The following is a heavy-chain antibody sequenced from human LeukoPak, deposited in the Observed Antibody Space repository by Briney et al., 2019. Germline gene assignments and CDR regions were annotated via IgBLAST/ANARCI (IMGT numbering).Heavy chain of an antibody. Sequence: PGRSLRLSCAASGFTFSSYGMHWVRQAPGKGLEWVAVIWYDGSNKYYADSVKGRFTISRDNSKNTLYLQMNSLRAEDTAVYYCAREITVTSTTYFDYWGQGTLVTVSS. D-gene: IGHD4-17*01. CDR3: AREITVTSTTYFDY. V-gene: IGHV3-33*01. CDR1: GFTFSSYG. J-gene: IGHJ4*02. CDR2: IWYDGSNK.